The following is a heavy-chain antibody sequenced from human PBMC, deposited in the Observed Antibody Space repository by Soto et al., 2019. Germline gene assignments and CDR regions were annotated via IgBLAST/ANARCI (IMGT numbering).Heavy chain of an antibody. Sequence: QVQLVQSGAEVKKPGSSVKVSCKASGGTFSSYTISWVRQAPGQGLEWMGRIIPILGIANYAQKFQGRVTITEDKSTSTADMELSSLRSEDTAVYYCARAYYYDGSGYPDEDAFDIWGQGTMVTVSS. CDR1: GGTFSSYT. CDR3: ARAYYYDGSGYPDEDAFDI. D-gene: IGHD3-22*01. CDR2: IIPILGIA. J-gene: IGHJ3*02. V-gene: IGHV1-69*02.